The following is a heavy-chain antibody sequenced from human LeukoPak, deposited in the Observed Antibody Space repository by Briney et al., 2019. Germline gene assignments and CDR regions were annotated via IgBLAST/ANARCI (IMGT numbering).Heavy chain of an antibody. Sequence: GGPLRLSCAASGFTFSSYAMSWVRQAPGKGLEGLSAISGSGGSTYYADSVKGRFTISRDNSKNTLYLQMNSLRAENTAVYYCAKSGPTGRTLNWFDPWGQGTLVTVSS. CDR3: AKSGPTGRTLNWFDP. CDR2: ISGSGGST. D-gene: IGHD3-10*01. J-gene: IGHJ5*02. CDR1: GFTFSSYA. V-gene: IGHV3-23*01.